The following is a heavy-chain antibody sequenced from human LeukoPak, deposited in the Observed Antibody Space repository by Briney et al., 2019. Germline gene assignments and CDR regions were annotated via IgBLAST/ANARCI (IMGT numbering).Heavy chain of an antibody. V-gene: IGHV3-48*02. J-gene: IGHJ3*02. CDR3: ARDPYPRPPPRDAFDI. CDR2: ISSSSSTI. Sequence: GGSLRLSCAASGFTFSSYSMNWVRQAPGKGLEWVSYISSSSSTIYYADSVKGRLTISRDNAKNSLYLQMNSLRDEDTAVYYCARDPYPRPPPRDAFDIWGQGTMVTVSS. CDR1: GFTFSSYS.